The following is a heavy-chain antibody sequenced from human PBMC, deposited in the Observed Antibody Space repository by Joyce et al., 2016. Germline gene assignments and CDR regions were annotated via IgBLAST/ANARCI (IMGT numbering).Heavy chain of an antibody. CDR1: GGSISSGGYY. Sequence: QVQLQESGPGLVKPSQTLSLTCTVSGGSISSGGYYWSWIRQFPGKGLEWIGYIYYSGSNYYNPSLKSRLTISRDTSQNQFSLKMTSVTAADTAMYFCASGRGGVIVPFDSWGQGTLVTVSS. D-gene: IGHD3-16*02. J-gene: IGHJ4*02. V-gene: IGHV4-31*03. CDR2: IYYSGSN. CDR3: ASGRGGVIVPFDS.